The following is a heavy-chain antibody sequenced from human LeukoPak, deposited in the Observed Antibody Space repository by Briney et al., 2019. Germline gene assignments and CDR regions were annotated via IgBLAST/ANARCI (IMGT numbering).Heavy chain of an antibody. CDR2: ISAYNGNT. CDR3: ARDLKSPTTVAYYYYYYMDV. CDR1: GYTFTSYG. J-gene: IGHJ6*03. D-gene: IGHD4-23*01. Sequence: GASVKVSCKASGYTFTSYGISWVRQAPGQGLEWMGWISAYNGNTNYAQKLQGRVTMTTDTFTSTAYMELRSLRSDDTAVYYCARDLKSPTTVAYYYYYYMDVWGKGTTVTVFS. V-gene: IGHV1-18*01.